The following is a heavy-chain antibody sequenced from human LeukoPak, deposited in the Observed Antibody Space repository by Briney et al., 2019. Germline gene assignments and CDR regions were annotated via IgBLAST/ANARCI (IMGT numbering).Heavy chain of an antibody. V-gene: IGHV3-48*01. CDR3: ARDPVFGVGGNRFGP. CDR1: GFTFNDYN. J-gene: IGHJ5*02. Sequence: GGSLRLSCAASGFTFNDYNFNWVRQAPGKGLEWLSYITSTSKTTYYAASVKGRFTISRDTAKNSVYLQMNSLRAEDTAVYYCARDPVFGVGGNRFGPWGQGTLVIVSS. CDR2: ITSTSKTT. D-gene: IGHD3-3*01.